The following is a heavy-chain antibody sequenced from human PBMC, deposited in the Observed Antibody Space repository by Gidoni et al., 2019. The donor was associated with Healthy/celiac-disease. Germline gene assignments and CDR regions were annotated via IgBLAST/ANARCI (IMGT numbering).Heavy chain of an antibody. Sequence: QVQLVESGGGVVQPGRSRSLSCAASGVTFISDGMHWVRQDPGKGLAWVAVIWYDGSNKYYADSVQGRFTISRDNSKNTLYLQMNSLRAEDTAVYYCARGGYCSGGSCYPRYMDVWGKGTTVTVSS. CDR1: GVTFISDG. D-gene: IGHD2-15*01. CDR2: IWYDGSNK. CDR3: ARGGYCSGGSCYPRYMDV. V-gene: IGHV3-33*01. J-gene: IGHJ6*03.